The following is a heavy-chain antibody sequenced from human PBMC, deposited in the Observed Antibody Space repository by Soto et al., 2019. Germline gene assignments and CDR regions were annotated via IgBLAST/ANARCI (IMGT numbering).Heavy chain of an antibody. CDR1: GVSFSKNS. D-gene: IGHD2-2*02. V-gene: IGHV1-69*01. CDR3: VRGTRDCNTVSCYTPQVSFYYGMDV. J-gene: IGHJ6*02. Sequence: QVQVAQSGAEVKKPGASVKVSCKTSGVSFSKNSISWVRQAPGQGLEWMGGIIPMFGRPNYAQKFLARVRIHADASTGTACMHLSDLRSDDTAMYYCVRGTRDCNTVSCYTPQVSFYYGMDVWGQGTTVTVSS. CDR2: IIPMFGRP.